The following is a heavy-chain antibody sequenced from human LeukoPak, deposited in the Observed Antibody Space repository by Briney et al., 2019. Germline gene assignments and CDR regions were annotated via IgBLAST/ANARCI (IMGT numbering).Heavy chain of an antibody. CDR2: IIAYNGNR. CDR3: AREVPPRHAFDI. CDR1: GYTFTSYG. J-gene: IGHJ3*02. Sequence: ASVKVSCKASGYTFTSYGISWVRHAPGQGLERMGCIIAYNGNRNYSQKLQGRVTMTTDKSTSTAYMELRSLRSDDTAVYYCAREVPPRHAFDIWGQGTMVTVSS. V-gene: IGHV1-18*04.